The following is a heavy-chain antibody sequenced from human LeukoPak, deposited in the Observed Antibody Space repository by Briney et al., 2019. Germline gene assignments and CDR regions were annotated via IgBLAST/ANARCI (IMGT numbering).Heavy chain of an antibody. CDR3: ARDMSAPDFGELLGAFDI. CDR2: IYHSGST. CDR1: GGSISSSNW. V-gene: IGHV4-4*02. J-gene: IGHJ3*02. D-gene: IGHD3-10*01. Sequence: SETLSLTCAVSGGSISSSNWWSWVRQPPGKGLEWIGEIYHSGSTNYNPSLKSRVTISVDTSKNQFSLKLSSVTAADTAVYYCARDMSAPDFGELLGAFDIWGQGTMVTVSS.